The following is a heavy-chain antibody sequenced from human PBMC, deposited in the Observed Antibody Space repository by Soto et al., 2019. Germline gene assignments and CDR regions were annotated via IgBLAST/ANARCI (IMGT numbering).Heavy chain of an antibody. J-gene: IGHJ4*02. CDR2: INPSGGST. V-gene: IGHV1-46*01. D-gene: IGHD4-17*01. Sequence: GASVKVSCKASGYTFTSYYMHWVRQAPGQGLEWMGIINPSGGSTSYAQKFQGRVTMTRDTSTSTAYMELRSLRSDDTAVYYCARGGDYGDFPEPFDYWGQGTLVTVSS. CDR3: ARGGDYGDFPEPFDY. CDR1: GYTFTSYY.